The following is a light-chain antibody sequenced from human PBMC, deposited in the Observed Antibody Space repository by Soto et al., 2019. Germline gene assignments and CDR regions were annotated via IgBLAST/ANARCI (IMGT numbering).Light chain of an antibody. CDR1: QRVNNY. J-gene: IGKJ4*01. V-gene: IGKV3-11*01. Sequence: IVLTQSPAILSLAPGERATLSCRASQRVNNYLAWYQQKPGQPPRLLIYDASNRATGVPARFSGSGSGTDYTLTISSIEPEDFAIYYCQQRSDWLTFGGGTKVDIK. CDR2: DAS. CDR3: QQRSDWLT.